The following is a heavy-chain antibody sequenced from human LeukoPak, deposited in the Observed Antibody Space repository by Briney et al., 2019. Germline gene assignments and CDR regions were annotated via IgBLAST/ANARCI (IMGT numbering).Heavy chain of an antibody. CDR1: GASISSGDYL. D-gene: IGHD2-15*01. V-gene: IGHV4-30-4*01. CDR3: ARGSAAVTDY. Sequence: SETLSLTCTVSGASISSGDYLWSWIRQPPGMGLEWIGNIYYSGSTNYNASLKSRVTISIDTSKNQFSLNLSTVTAADTAVYFCARGSAAVTDYWGQGTLVTVSS. CDR2: IYYSGST. J-gene: IGHJ4*02.